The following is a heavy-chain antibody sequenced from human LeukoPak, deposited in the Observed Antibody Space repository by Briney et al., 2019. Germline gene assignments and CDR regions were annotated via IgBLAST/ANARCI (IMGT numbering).Heavy chain of an antibody. Sequence: PGGSLGLSCAASGFTFSSYSMNWVRQAPGKGLEWVSSISSSSSYIYYADSVKGRFTISRDNAKNSLYLQMNSLRAEDTAVYYCARDSGSTVDAFDIWGQGTMVTVSS. CDR2: ISSSSSYI. CDR3: ARDSGSTVDAFDI. D-gene: IGHD4-17*01. CDR1: GFTFSSYS. V-gene: IGHV3-21*01. J-gene: IGHJ3*02.